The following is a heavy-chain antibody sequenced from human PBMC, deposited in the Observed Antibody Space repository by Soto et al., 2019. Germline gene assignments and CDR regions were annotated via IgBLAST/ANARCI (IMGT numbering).Heavy chain of an antibody. Sequence: QVQLVESGGGVVQPGRSLRLSCAASGFTFSSYGMHWVRQAPGKGLEWVAVISYDGSNKYYADSVKGRFTISRDNSKNTLYLQMNSLGAEDTAVYYCAKDGNVDTAFDYWGQGTLVTVSS. V-gene: IGHV3-30*18. CDR1: GFTFSSYG. J-gene: IGHJ4*02. D-gene: IGHD5-18*01. CDR3: AKDGNVDTAFDY. CDR2: ISYDGSNK.